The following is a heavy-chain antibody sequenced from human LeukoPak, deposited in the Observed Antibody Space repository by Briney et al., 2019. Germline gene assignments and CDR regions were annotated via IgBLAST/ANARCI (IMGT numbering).Heavy chain of an antibody. V-gene: IGHV3-66*01. Sequence: PGGSLRLSCAASGFTVSSNYMSWVRQAPGKGLEWVSVIYSGGSTYYADSVKGRFTISRDNSKNTLYLQMNSLRAEDTAVYYCARDLYCSGDSCYSGLKYWGQGTLVTVSS. CDR1: GFTVSSNY. D-gene: IGHD2-15*01. CDR3: ARDLYCSGDSCYSGLKY. J-gene: IGHJ4*02. CDR2: IYSGGST.